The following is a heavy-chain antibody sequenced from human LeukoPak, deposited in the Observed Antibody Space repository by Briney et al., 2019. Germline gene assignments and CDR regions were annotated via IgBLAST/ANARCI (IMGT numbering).Heavy chain of an antibody. CDR3: ARDPAPRIESGSPQA. J-gene: IGHJ4*02. V-gene: IGHV1-69*05. CDR2: IIPIFGTA. CDR1: GGTFSSYA. D-gene: IGHD1-26*01. Sequence: SVKVSCKASGGTFSSYAISWVRQAPGQGLEWMGRIIPIFGTANYAQKFQGRVTITTDESTSTAYMELSSLRSEDTAVYYCARDPAPRIESGSPQAWGQGTLVTVSS.